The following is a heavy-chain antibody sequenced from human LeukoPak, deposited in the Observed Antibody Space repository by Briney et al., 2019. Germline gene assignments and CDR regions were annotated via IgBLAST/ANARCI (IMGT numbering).Heavy chain of an antibody. V-gene: IGHV3-21*01. J-gene: IGHJ4*02. Sequence: GGSLRLSCAASGFTFSSYSINWVRQAPGKGLEWVSSISSSSSYIYYADSVKGRFTISRDNAKNSLYLQMNGLRAEDTAVYYCARSLSYGSGIDYWGQGTLVTVSS. CDR3: ARSLSYGSGIDY. CDR2: ISSSSSYI. CDR1: GFTFSSYS. D-gene: IGHD3-10*01.